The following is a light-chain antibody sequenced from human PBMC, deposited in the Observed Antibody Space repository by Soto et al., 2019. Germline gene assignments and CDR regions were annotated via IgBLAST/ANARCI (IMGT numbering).Light chain of an antibody. Sequence: DIVMTQSPLSLPVTPGEPASISCRSSQSLLQTNGNTYLDWYLQKPGQSPELLISLATNRASGVPDRFSGSGSGTEFTLTINSLRPDDFATYYCQHYSGDRATFGQGTKVDIK. V-gene: IGKV2-28*01. CDR1: QSLLQTNGNTY. CDR3: QHYSGDRAT. J-gene: IGKJ1*01. CDR2: LAT.